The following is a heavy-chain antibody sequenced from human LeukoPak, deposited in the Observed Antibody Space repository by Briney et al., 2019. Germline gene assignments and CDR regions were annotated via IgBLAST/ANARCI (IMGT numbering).Heavy chain of an antibody. J-gene: IGHJ4*02. CDR2: IIPIFGTA. Sequence: SVKVSCKASGGTFSSYAISWVRQAPGQGLEWMGRIIPIFGTANYAQKFQGRVTITTDESTSTSYMELSSLRSEDTAVYYCAREPRVRFLEWPLDYWGQGTLVTVSS. D-gene: IGHD3-3*01. V-gene: IGHV1-69*05. CDR3: AREPRVRFLEWPLDY. CDR1: GGTFSSYA.